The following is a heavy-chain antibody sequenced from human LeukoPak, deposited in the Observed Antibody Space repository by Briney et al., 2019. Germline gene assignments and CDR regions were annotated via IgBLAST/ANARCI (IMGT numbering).Heavy chain of an antibody. CDR3: ARSSPNIVVVPAAIGGDFDY. D-gene: IGHD2-2*01. CDR2: INHSGST. CDR1: GGSFSGYY. V-gene: IGHV4-34*01. Sequence: SETLSLTCAVYGGSFSGYYWSWIRQPPGKGLEWIGEINHSGSTDYNPPLKSRVTISVDTSKNQFSLKLSSVTAADTAVYYCARSSPNIVVVPAAIGGDFDYWGQGTLVTVSS. J-gene: IGHJ4*02.